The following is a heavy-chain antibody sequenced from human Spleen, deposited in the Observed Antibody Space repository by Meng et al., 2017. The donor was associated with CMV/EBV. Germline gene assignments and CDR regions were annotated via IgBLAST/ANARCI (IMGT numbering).Heavy chain of an antibody. Sequence: GESLKISCAATGFTFDDYGMSWVRQAPGKGLEWVSGINWNGGRAVYADSVKGRFTVSRDNAKRSLYLQMSSLRVEDTAFYYCARDKLLGDFDYWGQGTLVTVSS. V-gene: IGHV3-20*04. CDR1: GFTFDDYG. D-gene: IGHD1-26*01. J-gene: IGHJ4*02. CDR3: ARDKLLGDFDY. CDR2: INWNGGRA.